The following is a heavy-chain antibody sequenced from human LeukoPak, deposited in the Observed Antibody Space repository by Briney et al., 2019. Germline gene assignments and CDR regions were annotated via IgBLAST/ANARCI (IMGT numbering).Heavy chain of an antibody. V-gene: IGHV4-59*08. CDR1: GGSISNYY. CDR2: IYYSGST. J-gene: IGHJ5*02. Sequence: SETLSLTCTVSGGSISNYYWSWIRQPPGKGLEWIGYIYYSGSTNYNPSLKSRVTISVDTSKNQFSLKLSSVTAADTAVYYCARLLAADPFNWFDPWGQGTLVTVS. D-gene: IGHD6-13*01. CDR3: ARLLAADPFNWFDP.